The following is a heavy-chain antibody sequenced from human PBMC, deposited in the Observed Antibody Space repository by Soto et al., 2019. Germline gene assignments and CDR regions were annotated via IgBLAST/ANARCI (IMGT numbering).Heavy chain of an antibody. V-gene: IGHV3-23*01. CDR1: GFTFSSYA. D-gene: IGHD3-3*01. CDR3: AKPNYDFWSGPINRFDP. J-gene: IGHJ5*02. CDR2: ISGSGGST. Sequence: GGSLRLSCAASGFTFSSYAMSWVRQAPGKGLEWVSAISGSGGSTYYADSVKGRFTISRDNSKNTLYLQMNSLRAEDTAVYYCAKPNYDFWSGPINRFDPWGQRTLVTVSS.